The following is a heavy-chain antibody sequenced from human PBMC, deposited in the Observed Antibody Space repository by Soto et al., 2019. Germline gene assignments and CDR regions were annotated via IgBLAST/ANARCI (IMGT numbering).Heavy chain of an antibody. J-gene: IGHJ4*02. V-gene: IGHV3-23*01. CDR2: ITRSGGNT. Sequence: PGGSLRLSCAASGFTFNSQEMTWVRQAPGKGLEWVSGITRSGGNTYYAESVKGRFTISRDNVQKTVYLQMNSLRAEDTAKYFCGCSAGSSRTPFWGTLDFWGQEILVTVSS. CDR3: GCSAGSSRTPFWGTLDF. D-gene: IGHD3-10*02. CDR1: GFTFNSQE.